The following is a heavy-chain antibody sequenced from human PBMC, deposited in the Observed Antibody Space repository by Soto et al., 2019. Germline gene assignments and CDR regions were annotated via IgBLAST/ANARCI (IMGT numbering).Heavy chain of an antibody. D-gene: IGHD6-13*01. J-gene: IGHJ4*02. V-gene: IGHV4-30-4*01. CDR3: ARERAVPGYSSSFDY. CDR2: IYYSGST. Sequence: SETPSLTCTVSGGSISSGDYYWSWIRQPPGKGLEWIGYIYYSGSTYYNPSLKSRVTISVDTSKNQFSLKLSSVTAADTAVYYCARERAVPGYSSSFDYWGQGTLVTVSS. CDR1: GGSISSGDYY.